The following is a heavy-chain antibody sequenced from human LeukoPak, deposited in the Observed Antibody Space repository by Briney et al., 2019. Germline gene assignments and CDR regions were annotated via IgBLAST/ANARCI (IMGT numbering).Heavy chain of an antibody. D-gene: IGHD3-10*01. Sequence: GGSLRLSCAASGFTFSSYAMHWVRQAPGKGLEYVSAISSNGGSTYYANSVKGRFTISRDNSKNTLYLQMGSLRAEDMAVYYCAREGLAPVRTFAYWGQGTLVTVSS. CDR2: ISSNGGST. CDR3: AREGLAPVRTFAY. V-gene: IGHV3-64*01. CDR1: GFTFSSYA. J-gene: IGHJ4*02.